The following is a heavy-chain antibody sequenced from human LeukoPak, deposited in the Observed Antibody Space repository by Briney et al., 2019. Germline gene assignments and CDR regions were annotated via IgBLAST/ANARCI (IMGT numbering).Heavy chain of an antibody. CDR2: ISYDGSNE. CDR3: ARESVGHDAFDI. CDR1: GFTFSSYA. J-gene: IGHJ3*02. Sequence: PGGSLRLSCAASGFTFSSYAMHWVRQAPGKGLEWVAVISYDGSNEYYADSVKGRFTISRDNSKNTLYLQMNSLRAEDTAVYYCARESVGHDAFDIWGQGAMVTVSS. V-gene: IGHV3-30-3*01.